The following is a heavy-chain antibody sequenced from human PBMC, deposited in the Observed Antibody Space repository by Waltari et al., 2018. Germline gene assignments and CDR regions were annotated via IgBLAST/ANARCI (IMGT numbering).Heavy chain of an antibody. CDR3: AKGKGGVVGATNFDY. CDR2: ISDSGGTT. Sequence: EVLLLESGGGLVQAGGSLRLSCAASGFTFSSHVMPWVRQAPGKGLEWVSAISDSGGTTYYADSVKGHVTISRDNSKNTPYLQMNSLRAEDTAVYYCAKGKGGVVGATNFDYWGQGTLVTVSS. J-gene: IGHJ4*02. V-gene: IGHV3-23*01. CDR1: GFTFSSHV. D-gene: IGHD1-26*01.